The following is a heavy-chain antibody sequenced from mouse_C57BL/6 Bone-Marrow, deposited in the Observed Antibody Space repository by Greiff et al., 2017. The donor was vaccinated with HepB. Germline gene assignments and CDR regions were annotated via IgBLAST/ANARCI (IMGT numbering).Heavy chain of an antibody. Sequence: EVQLQQSGPELVKPGASVKISCKASGYTFTDYYMNWVKQSHGKSLEWIGDINPNNGGTSYNQKFKGKATLTVDKSSSTAYMELRSLTSEDSAVYYCGYDYDEFAYWGQGTLVTVSA. CDR3: GYDYDEFAY. V-gene: IGHV1-26*01. CDR1: GYTFTDYY. CDR2: INPNNGGT. D-gene: IGHD2-4*01. J-gene: IGHJ3*01.